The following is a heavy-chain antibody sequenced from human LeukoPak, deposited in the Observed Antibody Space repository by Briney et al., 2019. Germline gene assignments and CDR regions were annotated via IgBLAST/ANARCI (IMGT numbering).Heavy chain of an antibody. J-gene: IGHJ4*02. Sequence: GGSLRLSCAASGFTFSDYYMSWIRQAPGKGLEWVSYISSSSSYTRYADSVKGRFTISRDNARNSLYLQMNSLRADDTAVFYCARVANWGFDYWSQGTLVTVSP. CDR2: ISSSSSYT. D-gene: IGHD7-27*01. CDR1: GFTFSDYY. CDR3: ARVANWGFDY. V-gene: IGHV3-11*05.